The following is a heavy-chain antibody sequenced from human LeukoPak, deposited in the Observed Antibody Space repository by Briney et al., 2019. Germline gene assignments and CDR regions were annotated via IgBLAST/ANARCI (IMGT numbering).Heavy chain of an antibody. V-gene: IGHV5-10-1*01. Sequence: GESLRISCKGSGYSFTSYWISWVRQMPGKGLGWMGRIDPSDSYTNYSPSFQGHVTISADKSISTAYLQWSSLKASDTAMYYCASLDYYGSGSYYSLDPWGQGTLVTVSS. J-gene: IGHJ5*02. CDR1: GYSFTSYW. D-gene: IGHD3-10*01. CDR3: ASLDYYGSGSYYSLDP. CDR2: IDPSDSYT.